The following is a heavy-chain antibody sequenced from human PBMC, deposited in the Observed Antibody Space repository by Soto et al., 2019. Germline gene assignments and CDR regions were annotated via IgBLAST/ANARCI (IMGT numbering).Heavy chain of an antibody. V-gene: IGHV3-23*01. J-gene: IGHJ4*02. CDR1: GFTFSNYA. CDR3: GAVYYDSSGYYRRRDY. CDR2: ISGVGSST. Sequence: GGSLRLSCAASGFTFSNYAMSWVRQAPGKGLEWVSAISGVGSSTYYADSVKGRFTISRDNSKNTLNLQMNSLRAEDTALYYCGAVYYDSSGYYRRRDYWGQGTLVTVSS. D-gene: IGHD3-22*01.